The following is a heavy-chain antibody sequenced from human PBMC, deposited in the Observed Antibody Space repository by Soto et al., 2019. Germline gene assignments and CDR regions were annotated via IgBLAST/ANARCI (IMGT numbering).Heavy chain of an antibody. Sequence: ASVKVSCKASGYTFTSYGISWVRQAPGQGLEWMGWISAYNGNTNYAQKLQGRVTMTTDTSTSTAYMELRSLRSDDTAVYYCARAIVVVPAAILVPTRLGAFDIWGQGTMVTVSS. CDR3: ARAIVVVPAAILVPTRLGAFDI. J-gene: IGHJ3*02. CDR1: GYTFTSYG. CDR2: ISAYNGNT. D-gene: IGHD2-2*01. V-gene: IGHV1-18*01.